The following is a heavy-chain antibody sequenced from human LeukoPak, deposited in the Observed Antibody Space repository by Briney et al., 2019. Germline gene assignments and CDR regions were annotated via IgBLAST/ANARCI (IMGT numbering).Heavy chain of an antibody. CDR2: ISAYNGNT. D-gene: IGHD6-13*01. J-gene: IGHJ4*02. CDR3: ARGQAAAGTADY. Sequence: ASVKVSCKASGYTFTSYGMSWVRQAPGQGLEWMGWISAYNGNTNYEQKLQGRVTMTTDTSTSTAYMELRSLRSDATAVYYCARGQAAAGTADYWGQGTLVTVSS. V-gene: IGHV1-18*01. CDR1: GYTFTSYG.